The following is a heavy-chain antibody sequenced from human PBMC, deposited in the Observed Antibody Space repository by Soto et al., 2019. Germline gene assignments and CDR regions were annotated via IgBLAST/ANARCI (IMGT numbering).Heavy chain of an antibody. CDR2: INPKSGGT. J-gene: IGHJ6*02. V-gene: IGHV1-2*02. CDR3: AKGRWVVAAAARRGMDV. D-gene: IGHD6-13*01. CDR1: GYTFTGYY. Sequence: ASVKVSCKASGYTFTGYYLHWVRQAPGQGLEWMGWINPKSGGTKYAQNFQGRVTMTRDTSISTAYMDLSRLRSDDTAVYYCAKGRWVVAAAARRGMDVWGQGTTVTVSS.